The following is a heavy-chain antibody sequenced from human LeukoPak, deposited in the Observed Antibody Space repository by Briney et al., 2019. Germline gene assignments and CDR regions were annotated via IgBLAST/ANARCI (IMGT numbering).Heavy chain of an antibody. J-gene: IGHJ4*02. Sequence: PSETLSLTCTVSGDSISTGGYYWSWIRQNPGKGLEWIGYIYYTGSTYYNPSLKSRVTISVDTSRNQFSLKPTSVTAADTAVNYCARVPLVWGQGSLVTVSS. CDR1: GDSISTGGYY. CDR3: ARVPLV. CDR2: IYYTGST. V-gene: IGHV4-31*03.